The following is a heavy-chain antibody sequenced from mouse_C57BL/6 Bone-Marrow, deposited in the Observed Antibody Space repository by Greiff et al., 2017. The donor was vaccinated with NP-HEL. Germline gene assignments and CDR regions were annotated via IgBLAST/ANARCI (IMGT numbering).Heavy chain of an antibody. Sequence: VQLQQPGAELVKPGASVKMSCKASGYTFTSYWITWVKQRPGQGLEWIGDIYPGSGSTNYNEKFKSKATLTVDTSSSTAYMQLSSLTSEDSAVYYCATGRYYGSSSDYWGQGTTLTVSS. J-gene: IGHJ2*01. CDR3: ATGRYYGSSSDY. V-gene: IGHV1-55*01. CDR2: IYPGSGST. D-gene: IGHD1-1*01. CDR1: GYTFTSYW.